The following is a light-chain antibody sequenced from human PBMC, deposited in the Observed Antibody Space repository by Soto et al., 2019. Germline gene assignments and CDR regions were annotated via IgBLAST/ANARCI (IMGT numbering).Light chain of an antibody. CDR1: QSISSW. J-gene: IGKJ1*01. CDR3: QQYTTYPWT. V-gene: IGKV1-5*01. CDR2: DAS. Sequence: DIQMTQSPSTLSASVGDRVTITCLASQSISSWLAWYQQKPGRAPKVLIFDASSLESGVPSRFSGSGSATEFTLTISSLQPDDFATYYCQQYTTYPWTFGQGTKVDI.